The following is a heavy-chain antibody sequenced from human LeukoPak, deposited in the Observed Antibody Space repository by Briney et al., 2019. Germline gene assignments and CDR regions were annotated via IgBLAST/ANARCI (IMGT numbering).Heavy chain of an antibody. D-gene: IGHD5-24*01. J-gene: IGHJ4*02. CDR3: ATTFRDGYNYGPAFDY. CDR1: GFTFSSYA. V-gene: IGHV3-30*04. Sequence: QSGGSLRLSCAASGFTFSSYAMHWVRQAPGKGLEWVAVISYDGSNKYYADSVKGRFTISRDNSKNTLYLQMNSLRAEDTAVYYCATTFRDGYNYGPAFDYWGQGTLVTVSS. CDR2: ISYDGSNK.